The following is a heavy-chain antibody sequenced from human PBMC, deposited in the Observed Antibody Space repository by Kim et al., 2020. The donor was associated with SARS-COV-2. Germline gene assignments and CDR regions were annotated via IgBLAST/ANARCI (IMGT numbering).Heavy chain of an antibody. J-gene: IGHJ6*03. D-gene: IGHD3-3*01. Sequence: ASVKVSCKASGYTFTSYAMNWVRQAPGQGLEWMGWINTNTGNPKYAQGFTGRFVFSLDTSVSTAYLQISSLKAEDTAVYYCARDAGITIFGVVISNYYYYMDVWGKGTTVTVSS. V-gene: IGHV7-4-1*02. CDR2: INTNTGNP. CDR1: GYTFTSYA. CDR3: ARDAGITIFGVVISNYYYYMDV.